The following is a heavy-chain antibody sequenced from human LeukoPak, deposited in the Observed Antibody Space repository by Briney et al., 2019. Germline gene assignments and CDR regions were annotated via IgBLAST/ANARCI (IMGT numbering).Heavy chain of an antibody. CDR1: GFTVSSNY. CDR3: ARDGGDGYNQIDH. J-gene: IGHJ4*02. CDR2: IYSCGST. D-gene: IGHD5-24*01. V-gene: IGHV3-66*03. Sequence: GGSLRLSCAASGFTVSSNYMSWVRQAPGKGLEWVSVIYSCGSTYYAGSVKGRFTISRDNSKNTLYLQMNSLRTEDTAVYYCARDGGDGYNQIDHWGQGTLVTVSS.